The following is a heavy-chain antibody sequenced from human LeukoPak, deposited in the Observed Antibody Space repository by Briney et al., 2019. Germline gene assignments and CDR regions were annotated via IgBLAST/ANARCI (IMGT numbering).Heavy chain of an antibody. CDR1: GYTFTGYY. V-gene: IGHV1-2*02. D-gene: IGHD3-10*01. CDR3: ARDAGFGELGAYYFDY. J-gene: IGHJ4*02. CDR2: INPNSGGT. Sequence: ASVKVSCKASGYTFTGYYMHWVRQAPGQGLEWMGWINPNSGGTNYAQKFQGRVTMTRDTSIGTAYMELSRLRSDDTAVYYCARDAGFGELGAYYFDYWGQGTLVTVSS.